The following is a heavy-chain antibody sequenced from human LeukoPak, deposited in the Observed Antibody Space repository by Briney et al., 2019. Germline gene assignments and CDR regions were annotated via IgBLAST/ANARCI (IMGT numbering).Heavy chain of an antibody. CDR3: ASDPGSGSYYY. J-gene: IGHJ4*02. CDR2: IIPIFGTA. Sequence: GASVKVSCKASGGTFSGYAISWVRQAPGQGLEWMGGIIPIFGTANYAQKFQGRVTITADESTSTAYMELSSLRSEDTAVYYCASDPGSGSYYYWGQGTLVTVSS. CDR1: GGTFSGYA. V-gene: IGHV1-69*13. D-gene: IGHD1-26*01.